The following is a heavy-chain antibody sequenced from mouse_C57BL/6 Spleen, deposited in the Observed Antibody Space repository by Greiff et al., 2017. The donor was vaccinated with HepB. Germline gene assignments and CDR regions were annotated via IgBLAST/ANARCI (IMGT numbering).Heavy chain of an antibody. CDR3: ARETGISYYFDY. CDR1: GFTFSSYA. Sequence: EVMLVESGGGLVKPGGSLKLSCAASGFTFSSYAMSWVRQTPEKRLEWVATISDGGSYTYYPDNVKGRFTISRDNAKNNLYLQMSHLKSEDTAMYYCARETGISYYFDYWGQGTTLTVSS. D-gene: IGHD4-1*01. V-gene: IGHV5-4*01. CDR2: ISDGGSYT. J-gene: IGHJ2*01.